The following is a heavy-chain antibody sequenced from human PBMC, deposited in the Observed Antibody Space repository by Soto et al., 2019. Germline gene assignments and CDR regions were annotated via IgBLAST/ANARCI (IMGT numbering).Heavy chain of an antibody. J-gene: IGHJ4*02. CDR1: GFTVSSNY. CDR2: IYSGGST. V-gene: IGHV3-53*04. CDR3: ARFSSGWNLDY. Sequence: EVQLVESGGGLVQPGGSLRLSCAASGFTVSSNYMSWVRQAPGKGLEWVSVIYSGGSTYYADSVKGRFTISRHNSKNTLYLQMNSLRAEDTAVYYWARFSSGWNLDYWGQGTLVTVSS. D-gene: IGHD6-19*01.